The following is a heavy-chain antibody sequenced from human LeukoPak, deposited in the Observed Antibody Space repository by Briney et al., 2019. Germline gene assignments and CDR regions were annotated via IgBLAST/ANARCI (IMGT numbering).Heavy chain of an antibody. Sequence: SETLSLTCTVSGGSISSSSYYWGWIRQPPGKGLEWIGSIYYSGSTYYNPSLKSRVTISVDTSKNQFSLKLSSVTAADTAVYYCARHSPPNWSGYYTPFDYWAREPWSPSPQ. CDR1: GGSISSSSYY. D-gene: IGHD3-3*01. V-gene: IGHV4-39*01. J-gene: IGHJ4*02. CDR2: IYYSGST. CDR3: ARHSPPNWSGYYTPFDY.